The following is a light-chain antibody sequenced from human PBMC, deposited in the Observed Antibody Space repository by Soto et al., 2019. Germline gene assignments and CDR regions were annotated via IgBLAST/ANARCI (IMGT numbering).Light chain of an antibody. CDR3: QQASSSQLT. V-gene: IGKV1-12*01. CDR1: QGLTSW. J-gene: IGKJ4*01. Sequence: DIQMAQSPSSVSASVGDRVTITCRASQGLTSWLAWYQQKPGKAPKLLIYAASTLQSRVPSRFICGGSCADFTLTISSLQPEDFATDYCQQASSSQLTFGGGTKVDIK. CDR2: AAS.